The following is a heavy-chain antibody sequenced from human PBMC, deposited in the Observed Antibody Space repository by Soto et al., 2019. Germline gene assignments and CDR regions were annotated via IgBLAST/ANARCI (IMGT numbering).Heavy chain of an antibody. Sequence: EVQLLESGGGLVQPGASLRLSCAASGFTFSSYAMNWVRQAPGKGLEWVSVISGSGGSTYYADSVKGRFTISRDNSKNPLYLQMNSLRAEDTAVYYCASRSSGWYFDYWGQGTLVTVSS. CDR3: ASRSSGWYFDY. V-gene: IGHV3-23*01. J-gene: IGHJ4*02. CDR2: ISGSGGST. CDR1: GFTFSSYA. D-gene: IGHD6-19*01.